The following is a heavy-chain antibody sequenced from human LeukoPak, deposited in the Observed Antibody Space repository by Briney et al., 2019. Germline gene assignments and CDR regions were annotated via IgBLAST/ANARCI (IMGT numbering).Heavy chain of an antibody. D-gene: IGHD3-3*01. CDR3: AKRLSFGVAIGDFDY. Sequence: GGALRLSCADSGFTLCNYALSWVRQAPGKGVEGVSTISGSGDSTYYADSVKGRFTISRDSSMETLYLQMNSLRAEDTATYFCAKRLSFGVAIGDFDYWGQGTLVTVSS. V-gene: IGHV3-23*01. CDR2: ISGSGDST. CDR1: GFTLCNYA. J-gene: IGHJ4*02.